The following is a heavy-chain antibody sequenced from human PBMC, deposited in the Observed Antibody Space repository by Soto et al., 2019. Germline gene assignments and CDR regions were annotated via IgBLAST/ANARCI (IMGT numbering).Heavy chain of an antibody. J-gene: IGHJ5*02. CDR3: ARHCSDTSCQNWFDP. CDR2: IYYSGST. CDR1: GGPISDYY. D-gene: IGHD2-2*01. V-gene: IGHV4-59*01. Sequence: SETLSLTCTVSGGPISDYYWSWIRQPPGKGLEWIGYIYYSGSTNYNPSLKSRVTISVDTSKKQFSLNLRSVTAADTAMYYCARHCSDTSCQNWFDPWGQGTLVTVSS.